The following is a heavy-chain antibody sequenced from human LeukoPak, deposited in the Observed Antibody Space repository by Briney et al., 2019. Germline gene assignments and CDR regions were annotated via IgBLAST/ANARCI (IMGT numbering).Heavy chain of an antibody. Sequence: ASVEVSCKASGYTFTSYYIHWVRQAPGQGLEWMGMINPSGGSTGYAQKFQGRVTMTRDTSTSTVYMELSSLRSEDTAVYYCARDRMIFGVVILYYFDYWGQGALVTVSS. CDR1: GYTFTSYY. J-gene: IGHJ4*02. CDR2: INPSGGST. CDR3: ARDRMIFGVVILYYFDY. V-gene: IGHV1-46*01. D-gene: IGHD3-3*01.